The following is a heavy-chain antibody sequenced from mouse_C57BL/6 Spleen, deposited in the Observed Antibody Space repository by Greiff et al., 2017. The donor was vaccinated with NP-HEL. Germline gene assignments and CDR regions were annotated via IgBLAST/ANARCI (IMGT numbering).Heavy chain of an antibody. D-gene: IGHD1-1*01. V-gene: IGHV1-82*01. J-gene: IGHJ2*01. Sequence: QVHVKQSGPELVKPGASVKISCKASGYAFSSSWMNWVKQRPGKGLEWIGRIYPGDGDTNYNGKFKGKATLTADKSSSTAYMQLSSLTSEDSAVYFCAIPYYYGSSYGVFDYWGQGTTLTVSS. CDR3: AIPYYYGSSYGVFDY. CDR1: GYAFSSSW. CDR2: IYPGDGDT.